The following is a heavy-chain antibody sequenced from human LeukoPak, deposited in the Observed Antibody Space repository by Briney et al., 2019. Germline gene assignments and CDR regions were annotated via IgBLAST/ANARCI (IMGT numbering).Heavy chain of an antibody. CDR3: TRAVAGHPD. CDR2: INHSGYT. Sequence: SETLSLTCAVPGVPFSNYYWSWVRQSPRQGLEWIGEINHSGYTNYNPSLKSRVTMSIDTSTNQFSLMLTSVTAADAGVYYCTRAVAGHPDWGQGTLVTVSS. V-gene: IGHV4-34*01. D-gene: IGHD6-19*01. CDR1: GVPFSNYY. J-gene: IGHJ4*02.